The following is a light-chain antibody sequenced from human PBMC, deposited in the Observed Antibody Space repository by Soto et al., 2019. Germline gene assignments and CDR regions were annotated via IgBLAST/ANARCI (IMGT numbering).Light chain of an antibody. J-gene: IGKJ2*01. V-gene: IGKV1-39*01. CDR3: QQYNKSPLT. Sequence: DIKMTQSPPSLSASVGDRVTITCRASQSIGTNLNWYQQKPEKPPKLLIYDASTLQTGIPSRFSGSGSGPEFALTISSLQPEDFATYYCQQYNKSPLTFGQGTNLEIK. CDR2: DAS. CDR1: QSIGTN.